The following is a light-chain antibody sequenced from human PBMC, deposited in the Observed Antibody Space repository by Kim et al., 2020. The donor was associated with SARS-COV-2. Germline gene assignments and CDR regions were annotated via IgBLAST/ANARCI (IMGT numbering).Light chain of an antibody. CDR3: NSRDSNAHEV. J-gene: IGLJ2*01. CDR1: SLRSYY. CDR2: GKN. V-gene: IGLV3-19*01. Sequence: SSELTQDPAVSVALGQTVRISCQGDSLRSYYATWYQQKPGQAPIVVIYGKNNRPSGIPDRFSGSSSGNTASLTITGTQAGDEADYYCNSRDSNAHEVFVG.